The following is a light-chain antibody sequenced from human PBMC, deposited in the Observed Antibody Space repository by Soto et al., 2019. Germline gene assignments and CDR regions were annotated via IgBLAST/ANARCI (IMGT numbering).Light chain of an antibody. Sequence: QSALTQPASVSGSPGQSVTISCTGTSSDVGTYNPVSWYQQRPGRAPKLMIYDGSKRPSGVSYRFSGSKSAYTASLTISGLQAEDEADYYCCSYAGSNIVVFGGGTKVTVL. CDR1: SSDVGTYNP. CDR3: CSYAGSNIVV. CDR2: DGS. J-gene: IGLJ2*01. V-gene: IGLV2-23*01.